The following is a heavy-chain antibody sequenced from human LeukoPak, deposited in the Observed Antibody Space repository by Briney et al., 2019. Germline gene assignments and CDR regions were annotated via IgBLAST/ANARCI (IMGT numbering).Heavy chain of an antibody. D-gene: IGHD6-19*01. CDR1: GGSISNYY. CDR3: ASGDSGRNVIDY. Sequence: SETLSLTCTVSGGSISNYYWSWIRQPPGKGLEWIGYIHYSGSSNSNPSLKSRVTISLDTSNNHFSLKLRSVTAADTAVYYCASGDSGRNVIDYWGQGTLVTVSS. V-gene: IGHV4-59*08. CDR2: IHYSGSS. J-gene: IGHJ4*02.